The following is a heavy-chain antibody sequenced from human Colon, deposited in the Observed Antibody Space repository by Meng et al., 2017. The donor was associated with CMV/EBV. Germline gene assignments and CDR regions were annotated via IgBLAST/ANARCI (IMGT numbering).Heavy chain of an antibody. V-gene: IGHV4-59*01. D-gene: IGHD6-13*01. CDR1: GGSISSYY. Sequence: SKTLSLTCTVSGGSISSYYWSWIRQPPGKGLEWIGYIYYSGSTNYNPSLKSRVTISVDTSKNQFSLKLSSVTAADTAVYYCARVIAAAGEDWFDPWGQGTLVTVSS. CDR3: ARVIAAAGEDWFDP. J-gene: IGHJ5*02. CDR2: IYYSGST.